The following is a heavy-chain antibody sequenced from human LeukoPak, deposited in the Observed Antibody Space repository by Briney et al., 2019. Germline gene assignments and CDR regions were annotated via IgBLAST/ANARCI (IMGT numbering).Heavy chain of an antibody. V-gene: IGHV1-46*01. CDR2: INPSGGST. CDR1: GYTFTGYY. D-gene: IGHD6-19*01. J-gene: IGHJ5*02. Sequence: ASVKVSCKASGYTFTGYYMHWVRQAPGQGLEWMGIINPSGGSTSYAQKFQGRVTMTRDTSTSTVYMELSSLRSEDTAVYYCARDSDLSIAVAGIYRNTNWFDPWGQGTLVTVSS. CDR3: ARDSDLSIAVAGIYRNTNWFDP.